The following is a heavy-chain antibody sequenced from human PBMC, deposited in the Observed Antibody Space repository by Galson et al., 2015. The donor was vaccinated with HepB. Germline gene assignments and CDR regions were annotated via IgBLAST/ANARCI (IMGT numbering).Heavy chain of an antibody. D-gene: IGHD4-17*01. V-gene: IGHV1-58*01. CDR2: IVVGSGNT. CDR1: GFTFTSSA. CDR3: AAVQGRMTTMTRIFDY. J-gene: IGHJ4*02. Sequence: SCKASGFTFTSSAVQWVRQARGQRLEWIGWIVVGSGNTNYAQKFQERVTITRDMSTSTAYMELSSLRSEDTAVYYCAAVQGRMTTMTRIFDYWGQGTLVTVSS.